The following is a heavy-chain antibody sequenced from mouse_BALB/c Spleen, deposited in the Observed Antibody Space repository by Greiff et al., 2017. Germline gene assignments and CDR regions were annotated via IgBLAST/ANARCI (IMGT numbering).Heavy chain of an antibody. CDR3: ARESYGNYGAY. Sequence: VQLKESGGGLVKPGGSLKLSCAASGFTFSDYYMYWVRQTPEKRLEWVATISDGGSYTYYPDSVKGRFTISRDNAKNNLYLQMSSLKSEDTAMYYCARESYGNYGAYWGQGTLVTVAA. CDR1: GFTFSDYY. CDR2: ISDGGSYT. V-gene: IGHV5-4*02. D-gene: IGHD2-1*01. J-gene: IGHJ3*01.